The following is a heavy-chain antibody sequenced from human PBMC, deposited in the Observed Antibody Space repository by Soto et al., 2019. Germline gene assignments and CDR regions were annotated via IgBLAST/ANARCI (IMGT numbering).Heavy chain of an antibody. J-gene: IGHJ3*02. CDR3: ARVRQRPHIAARSAFDI. D-gene: IGHD6-25*01. CDR1: GGSISSYY. CDR2: IYYSGST. Sequence: QVQLQESGPGLVKPSETLSLTCTVSGGSISSYYWSCIRQPPGKGLQWIGYIYYSGSTNYNPSLKSRVTISVDTSKNQFSLKLSSVTAADTAVYYCARVRQRPHIAARSAFDIWGQGTMVTVSS. V-gene: IGHV4-59*01.